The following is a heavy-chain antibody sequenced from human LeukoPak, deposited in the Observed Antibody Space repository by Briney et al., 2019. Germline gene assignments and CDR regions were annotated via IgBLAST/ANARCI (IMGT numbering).Heavy chain of an antibody. J-gene: IGHJ5*02. CDR2: IYHSGST. CDR3: ATTPVVVPAAISYRGPYNWFDP. V-gene: IGHV4-38-2*02. D-gene: IGHD2-2*02. Sequence: SETLSLTCTVSGYSISSGYYWGWIRQPPGKGLEWIGSIYHSGSTYYNPSLKSRVTISVNTSKNQFSLKLRSVTAEDTAVYYCATTPVVVPAAISYRGPYNWFDPWGQGTLVTVSS. CDR1: GYSISSGYY.